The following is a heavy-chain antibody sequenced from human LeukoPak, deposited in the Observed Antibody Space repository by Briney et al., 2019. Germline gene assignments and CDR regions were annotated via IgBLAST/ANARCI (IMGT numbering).Heavy chain of an antibody. CDR3: ARDRFVRGYCSSTSCYPDWFDP. V-gene: IGHV1-69*05. Sequence: ASVKVSCKASGGTFSSYAISWVRQAPGQGLEWMGGIIPIFGTANYAQKFQGRVTITTDESTSTAYMELSSLRSEDTAVYYCARDRFVRGYCSSTSCYPDWFDPWGQGTLVTVSS. CDR2: IIPIFGTA. CDR1: GGTFSSYA. D-gene: IGHD2-2*01. J-gene: IGHJ5*02.